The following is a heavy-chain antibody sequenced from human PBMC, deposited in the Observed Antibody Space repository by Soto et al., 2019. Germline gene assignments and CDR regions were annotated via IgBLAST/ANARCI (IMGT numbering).Heavy chain of an antibody. D-gene: IGHD1-1*01. CDR3: VEPGAYWTR. CDR2: IIVNGST. J-gene: IGHJ4*02. V-gene: IGHV3-23*01. CDR1: GFRFSNYA. Sequence: EVQLLESGGGLAQPGGSLRLSCEASGFRFSNYARTWVRQAPGKGLEWVSSIIVNGSTYYADYVMGRFTISRDNSKFTVYLQMNSLRVGDTAIYYCVEPGAYWTRWGQGTLVTVSS.